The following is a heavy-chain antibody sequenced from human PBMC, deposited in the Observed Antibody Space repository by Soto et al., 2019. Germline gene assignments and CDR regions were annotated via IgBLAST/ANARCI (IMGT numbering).Heavy chain of an antibody. V-gene: IGHV1-69*01. D-gene: IGHD5-18*01. CDR2: IIPIFGTA. J-gene: IGHJ5*02. CDR3: ARSAVDTAKRPPYNWFDP. CDR1: GGTFSSYA. Sequence: QVQLVQSGAEVKKPGYSVKVSCKASGGTFSSYAISWVRQAPGQGLEWMGGIIPIFGTANYAQKFQGRVTITEEEATSTAYLDVSSLRSEDTAVYYCARSAVDTAKRPPYNWFDPWGQGTLVTVSS.